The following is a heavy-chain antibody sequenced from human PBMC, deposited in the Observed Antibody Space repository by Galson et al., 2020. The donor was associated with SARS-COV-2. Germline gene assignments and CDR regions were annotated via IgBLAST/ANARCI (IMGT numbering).Heavy chain of an antibody. CDR1: AFTFGDHG. CDR2: IRSKTYGGTT. D-gene: IGHD1-26*01. V-gene: IGHV3-49*03. J-gene: IGHJ4*02. CDR3: ARADTGSYYDAFFDY. Sequence: SLRLSCTASAFTFGDHGMSWFRQAPGKGLEFISFIRSKTYGGTTEYAASVAGRFSISRDDSRRIAYLQMNALKTEDTAVYYCARADTGSYYDAFFDYWGQGTLVTVSS.